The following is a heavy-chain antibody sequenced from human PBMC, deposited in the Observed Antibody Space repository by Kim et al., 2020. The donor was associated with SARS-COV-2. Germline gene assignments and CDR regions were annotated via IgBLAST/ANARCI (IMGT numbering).Heavy chain of an antibody. CDR2: NI. V-gene: IGHV1-3*01. Sequence: NIKYSQKFQGRATITWDTSASTAYMELRALTSEDTAVYYCARDLLHSGYDYWGQGTLVTVSS. J-gene: IGHJ4*02. CDR3: ARDLLHSGYDY. D-gene: IGHD5-12*01.